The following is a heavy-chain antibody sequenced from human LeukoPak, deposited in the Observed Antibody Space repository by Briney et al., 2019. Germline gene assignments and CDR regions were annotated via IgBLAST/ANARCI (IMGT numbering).Heavy chain of an antibody. Sequence: PGGSLRLSCAASGFTFEDFSMHWVRQAPGKGLEWLSLITGDGGTTYYTDSVKGRFTVSRDNSRNSLYLQMNSLNTGDSAVYYCAKDKHIYSYALDVWGQGTTVIVSS. CDR3: AKDKHIYSYALDV. CDR1: GFTFEDFS. CDR2: ITGDGGTT. V-gene: IGHV3-43*02. D-gene: IGHD3-16*01. J-gene: IGHJ6*02.